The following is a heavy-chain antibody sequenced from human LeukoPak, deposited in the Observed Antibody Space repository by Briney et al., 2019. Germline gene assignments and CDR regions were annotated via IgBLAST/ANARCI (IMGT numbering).Heavy chain of an antibody. V-gene: IGHV3-11*04. Sequence: PGGSLRLSCAASGFTVSSNYMSWVRQAPGKGLEWVSYISGGGSPIYYADSVKGRFTISRDNAKNSLHLQMNSLRAEDTAVYFCARGGWDYYGSGSYYTPDNWGQGTLVTVAS. CDR2: ISGGGSPI. J-gene: IGHJ4*02. D-gene: IGHD3-10*01. CDR1: GFTVSSNY. CDR3: ARGGWDYYGSGSYYTPDN.